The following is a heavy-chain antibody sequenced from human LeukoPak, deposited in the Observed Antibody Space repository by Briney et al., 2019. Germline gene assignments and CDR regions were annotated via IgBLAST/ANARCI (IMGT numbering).Heavy chain of an antibody. J-gene: IGHJ3*02. Sequence: KPSETLSLTCTVSGGSISSYYWSWIRQPAGRGLEWIGRIYPSGSTNYNPSLRSRMSMSVDTSKNQFSLRLRSVTAADTALYYCARQVAGSDSFDIWGQGTKVTVST. CDR1: GGSISSYY. CDR2: IYPSGST. CDR3: ARQVAGSDSFDI. D-gene: IGHD6-19*01. V-gene: IGHV4-4*07.